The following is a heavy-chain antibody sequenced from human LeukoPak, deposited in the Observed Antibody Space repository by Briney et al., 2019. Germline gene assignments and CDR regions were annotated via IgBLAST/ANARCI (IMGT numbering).Heavy chain of an antibody. Sequence: ASVKVSCKASGGTFSSYAISWVRQAPGQGLEWMGGIIPIFGTANYAQKFQGRVTITADKSTSTAYMELSSLRSEDTAVYYCARRIAVTGFDPWGQGTQVTVSS. CDR1: GGTFSSYA. V-gene: IGHV1-69*06. J-gene: IGHJ5*02. D-gene: IGHD6-19*01. CDR3: ARRIAVTGFDP. CDR2: IIPIFGTA.